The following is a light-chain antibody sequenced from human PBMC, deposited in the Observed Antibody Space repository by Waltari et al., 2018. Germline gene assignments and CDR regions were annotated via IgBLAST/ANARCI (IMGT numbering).Light chain of an antibody. CDR2: GAS. J-gene: IGKJ4*01. CDR3: QQYDSIVLT. Sequence: CRASQSFSNNFLNWYQQKPGQAPRLLIYGASSRATGIPDRFSGSGSGTDFTLTISRLEPEDFAVYYCQQYDSIVLTFGGGTKVEI. V-gene: IGKV3-20*01. CDR1: QSFSNNF.